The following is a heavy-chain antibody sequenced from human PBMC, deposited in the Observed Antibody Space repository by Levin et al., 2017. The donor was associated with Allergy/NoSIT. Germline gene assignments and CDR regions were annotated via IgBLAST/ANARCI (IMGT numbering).Heavy chain of an antibody. D-gene: IGHD6-13*01. V-gene: IGHV3-23*01. J-gene: IGHJ4*02. Sequence: GGSLRLSCAASGFTFSSYAMSWVRQAPGKGLEWVSAISGSGGSTYYADSVKGRFTISRDNSKNTLYLQMNSLRAEDTAVYYCAKDFGIIAAAGTYKPDYWGQGTLVTVSS. CDR1: GFTFSSYA. CDR3: AKDFGIIAAAGTYKPDY. CDR2: ISGSGGST.